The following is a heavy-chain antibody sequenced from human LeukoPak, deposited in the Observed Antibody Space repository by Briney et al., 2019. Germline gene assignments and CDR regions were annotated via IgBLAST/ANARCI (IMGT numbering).Heavy chain of an antibody. CDR3: ARDMGQNSGYDRRRQYNWFDP. Sequence: SETLSLTCTVSGGFISSYYWSWIRQPAVKGLEWIGRIYTSGSTNYNPSLKSRVTMSVDTSKNQFSLKLSSVTAADTAVYYCARDMGQNSGYDRRRQYNWFDPWGQGTLVTVSS. CDR2: IYTSGST. J-gene: IGHJ5*02. CDR1: GGFISSYY. V-gene: IGHV4-4*07. D-gene: IGHD5-12*01.